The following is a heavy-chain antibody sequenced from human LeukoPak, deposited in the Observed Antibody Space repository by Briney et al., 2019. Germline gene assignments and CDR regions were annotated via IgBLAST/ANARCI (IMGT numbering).Heavy chain of an antibody. Sequence: GGSLRLSCTGSGFTFSSYSVNWVRQAPGKGLEWVSSISSSSTYIYYADSVKGRFTISRDNAKNSLYLQMDSLRAEDTAVYYCAKAFGFGDYHPRYYHTMDIWGQGTTGTVSS. V-gene: IGHV3-21*01. CDR2: ISSSSTYI. J-gene: IGHJ6*02. D-gene: IGHD4-17*01. CDR1: GFTFSSYS. CDR3: AKAFGFGDYHPRYYHTMDI.